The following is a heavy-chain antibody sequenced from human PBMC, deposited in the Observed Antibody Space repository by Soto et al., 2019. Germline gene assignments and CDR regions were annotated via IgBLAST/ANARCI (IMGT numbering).Heavy chain of an antibody. CDR1: GYTFTSYG. J-gene: IGHJ4*02. Sequence: ASVKVSCKASGYTFTSYGISWVRQAPGQGLEWMGWISAYNGNTNYAQKLQGRVTMTTDTSTSTAYMELRSLRSDDTAVYYCARENKITSIAARHNTFDYWGQGTLVTVSS. CDR3: ARENKITSIAARHNTFDY. V-gene: IGHV1-18*01. D-gene: IGHD6-6*01. CDR2: ISAYNGNT.